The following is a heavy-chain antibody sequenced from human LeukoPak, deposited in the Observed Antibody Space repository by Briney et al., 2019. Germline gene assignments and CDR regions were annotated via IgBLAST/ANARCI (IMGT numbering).Heavy chain of an antibody. CDR1: GFTFSSYA. V-gene: IGHV3-64D*06. CDR3: VKSRDYCSGGSCYAFDY. D-gene: IGHD2-15*01. J-gene: IGHJ4*02. Sequence: QPGGSLRLSCSASGFTFSSYAMYWVRQAPGRGLEYVSGISSNGAYTYSADSVKGRFTISRDNSKNTLYLHMSSLRTEDTAVYYCVKSRDYCSGGSCYAFDYWGQGTLVTVSS. CDR2: ISSNGAYT.